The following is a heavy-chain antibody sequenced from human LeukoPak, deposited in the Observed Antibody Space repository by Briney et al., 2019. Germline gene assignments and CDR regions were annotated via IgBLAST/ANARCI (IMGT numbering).Heavy chain of an antibody. J-gene: IGHJ4*02. CDR2: IYYSGST. V-gene: IGHV4-59*01. CDR1: GGSISSYY. Sequence: SETLSLTCTVSGGSISSYYWSWIRQPPGKGLEWIGYIYYSGSTNYNPSLKSRVTISVDTSKNQFSLKLSSVTAADTAVDYCARFDYDILTGKPSGFDYWGQGTLVTVSS. D-gene: IGHD3-9*01. CDR3: ARFDYDILTGKPSGFDY.